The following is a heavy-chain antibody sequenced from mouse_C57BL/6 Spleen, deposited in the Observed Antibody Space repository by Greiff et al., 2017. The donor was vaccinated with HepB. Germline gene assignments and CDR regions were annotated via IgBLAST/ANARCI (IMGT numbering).Heavy chain of an antibody. D-gene: IGHD1-1*01. CDR2: IYPGNSDT. J-gene: IGHJ3*01. Sequence: VQLQQSGTVLARPGASVKMSCKPSGYTFTSYWMHWVNQRPGQGLEWIGAIYPGNSDTSYNQKFKGKAKLTAVTSASTAYMELSSLTNEDSAVYYCTRDYYGSPPWFAYWGQGTLVTVSA. CDR3: TRDYYGSPPWFAY. CDR1: GYTFTSYW. V-gene: IGHV1-5*01.